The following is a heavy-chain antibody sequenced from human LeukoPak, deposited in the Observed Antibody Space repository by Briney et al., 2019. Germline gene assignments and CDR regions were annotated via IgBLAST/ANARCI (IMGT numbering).Heavy chain of an antibody. J-gene: IGHJ6*03. CDR1: GGSFSGYY. CDR2: INHSGST. Sequence: SETLSLTCAVYGGSFSGYYWSWIRQPPGKGLEWIGEINHSGSTNYNPSLKSRVTLSVDTHKNQCSLKLSSVAAADTAVYYCARVPKIYYYYYMDVWGKGTTVTVSS. CDR3: ARVPKIYYYYYMDV. V-gene: IGHV4-34*01.